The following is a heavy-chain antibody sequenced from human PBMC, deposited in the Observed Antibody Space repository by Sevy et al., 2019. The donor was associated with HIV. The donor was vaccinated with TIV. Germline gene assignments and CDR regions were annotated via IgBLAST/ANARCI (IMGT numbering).Heavy chain of an antibody. D-gene: IGHD6-19*01. V-gene: IGHV3-66*02. Sequence: GGSLRLSCAISGFTVNDKYIIWVRQAPGKGLEWVSVIFSSGSTYYADSAKGRFTISRDNSKNTVDLQMNSVIAEDTAVYYCVSLFLSYRSGWSYFDYWGQGTLVTVSS. CDR2: IFSSGST. CDR1: GFTVNDKY. J-gene: IGHJ4*02. CDR3: VSLFLSYRSGWSYFDY.